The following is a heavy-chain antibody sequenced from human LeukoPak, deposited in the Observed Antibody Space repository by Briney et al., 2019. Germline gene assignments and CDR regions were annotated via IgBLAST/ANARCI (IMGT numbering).Heavy chain of an antibody. CDR2: IYHSGLI. D-gene: IGHD6-13*01. CDR1: GSSISSGYY. J-gene: IGHJ4*02. CDR3: GRGGQAQGWYSSSWYTEGWYYFDY. Sequence: SVTLSLTSPVPGSSISSGYYWGWIRPPPGKGLEWIANIYHSGLIYYNPSLKRRITISIGTSKNQLSLRLSSVAAADAAVYYCGRGGQAQGWYSSSWYTEGWYYFDYWGQGALVTVCS. V-gene: IGHV4-38-2*02.